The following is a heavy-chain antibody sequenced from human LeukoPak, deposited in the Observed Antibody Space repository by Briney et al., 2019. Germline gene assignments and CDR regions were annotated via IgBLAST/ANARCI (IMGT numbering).Heavy chain of an antibody. J-gene: IGHJ4*02. CDR3: ARLFGEPAAIIDS. CDR2: IDHSGTT. CDR1: GGTFSGYF. D-gene: IGHD2-2*02. Sequence: SETLSLTCAVYGGTFSGYFWSWIRQPPGKRLQWIGEIDHSGTTNYNPSLRSRVTISADTSKNQFSLRLTSVTAADAAVYYCARLFGEPAAIIDSWGRGTLVIVSS. V-gene: IGHV4-34*08.